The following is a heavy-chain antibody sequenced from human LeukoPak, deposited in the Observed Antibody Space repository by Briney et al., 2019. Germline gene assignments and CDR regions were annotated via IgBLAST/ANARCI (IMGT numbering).Heavy chain of an antibody. D-gene: IGHD3-10*01. J-gene: IGHJ4*02. CDR1: GFTFAGYA. CDR3: AKGDYYDLDY. Sequence: GGSLRLSCAASGFTFAGYAMTWVRQAPGKGLEWVSLISGSGGSTYYADVVKGRFTISRDNPKNALYLRMNSLRAEDTAVYYCAKGDYYDLDYWGQGTLVTVSS. CDR2: ISGSGGST. V-gene: IGHV3-23*01.